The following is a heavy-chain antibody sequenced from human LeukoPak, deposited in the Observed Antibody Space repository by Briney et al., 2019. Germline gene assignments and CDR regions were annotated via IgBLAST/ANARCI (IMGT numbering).Heavy chain of an antibody. D-gene: IGHD3-16*02. CDR2: IDSGGGST. Sequence: PGGSLRLSCAASGFTFTNYWMHRVRQAPGKGLVWVSRIDSGGGSTIYADSVKGRSTIFRDNAEDTLSLQMSSLSAEDTAVYYCARGGYRHGFDIWGQGTMVTVSS. CDR1: GFTFTNYW. CDR3: ARGGYRHGFDI. J-gene: IGHJ3*02. V-gene: IGHV3-74*01.